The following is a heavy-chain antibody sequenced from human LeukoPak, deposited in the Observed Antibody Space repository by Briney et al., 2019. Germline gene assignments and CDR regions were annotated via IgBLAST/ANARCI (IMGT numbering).Heavy chain of an antibody. CDR2: IYYSKNT. CDR3: VSPRGFSYGYFDY. J-gene: IGHJ4*02. D-gene: IGHD5-18*01. V-gene: IGHV4-39*01. Sequence: SETLSLTCTVSGGSISSSSAYWGRIRQPPGKGLEWIGSIYYSKNTYYNPSLKSRVTVSADTSKNQFSLTLGSVSATDTAVYYCVSPRGFSYGYFDYWGQGTLVTVSS. CDR1: GGSISSSSAY.